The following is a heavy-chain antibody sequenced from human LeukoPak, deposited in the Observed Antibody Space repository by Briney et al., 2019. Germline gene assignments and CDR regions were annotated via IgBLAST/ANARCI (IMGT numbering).Heavy chain of an antibody. CDR2: INHSGST. D-gene: IGHD6-19*01. Sequence: SETLSLTCAVYGGSFSGYYWSWIRQPPGKGLEWIGEINHSGSTNYNPSLKSRVTISVDTSKNQFSLKLSSVTAADTAVYYCARGVYSSGCFDYWGQGTLVAVSS. CDR3: ARGVYSSGCFDY. CDR1: GGSFSGYY. J-gene: IGHJ4*02. V-gene: IGHV4-34*01.